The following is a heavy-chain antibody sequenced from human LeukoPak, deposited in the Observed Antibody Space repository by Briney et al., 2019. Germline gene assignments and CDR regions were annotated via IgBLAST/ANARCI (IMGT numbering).Heavy chain of an antibody. V-gene: IGHV3-21*01. D-gene: IGHD3-10*01. CDR1: GFTFSSYS. CDR2: ISSSSNYI. CDR3: AREKWFGEPVDY. Sequence: PRGSLRLSCAASGFTFSSYSMNWVRQAPGKGLEWVSSISSSSNYIYYADSVKGRFTISRDNPKNSLYLQMNSPRAEDTAVYYCAREKWFGEPVDYWGQGTLVTVSS. J-gene: IGHJ4*02.